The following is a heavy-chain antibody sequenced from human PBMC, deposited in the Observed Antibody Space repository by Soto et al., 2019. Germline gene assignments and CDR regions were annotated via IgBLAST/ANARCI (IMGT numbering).Heavy chain of an antibody. D-gene: IGHD5-18*01. CDR1: GFTFSSYA. J-gene: IGHJ4*02. CDR3: AKEDTAMVIGY. CDR2: ISGSGGST. V-gene: IGHV3-23*01. Sequence: PAGSLRLSCAASGFTFSSYAMSWVRQAPGKGLEWVSAISGSGGSTYYADSVKGRFTISRDNSKITLYVQMDSLRAEDTAVYYCAKEDTAMVIGYWGQGTLVTVSS.